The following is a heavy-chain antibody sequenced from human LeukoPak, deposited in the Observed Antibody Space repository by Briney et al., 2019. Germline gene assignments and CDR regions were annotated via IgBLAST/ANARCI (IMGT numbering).Heavy chain of an antibody. CDR3: ARSRGTFLPHDY. Sequence: GGSLRLSCAVSGFTVSSNYMTWVRQAPGKGLEWISVIYSGGGTYYADSVKGRFTISRDTSKNTVYLQMNSLRVEDTAVYYCARSRGTFLPHDYWGQGTLVTVSS. J-gene: IGHJ4*02. D-gene: IGHD3-16*01. CDR1: GFTVSSNY. V-gene: IGHV3-66*01. CDR2: IYSGGGT.